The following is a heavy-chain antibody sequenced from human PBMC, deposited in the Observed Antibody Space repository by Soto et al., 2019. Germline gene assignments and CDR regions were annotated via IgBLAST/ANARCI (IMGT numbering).Heavy chain of an antibody. D-gene: IGHD3-10*01. CDR3: ARLVYDTRLNYMYFDF. CDR1: GVSLTSGNW. V-gene: IGHV4-4*02. Sequence: PSETLSLTCAVSGVSLTSGNWWTWVRQSPQRGLEYIGEIFHDGTANYYPSFERRVAMSVDTSRNQFSLKLTSVTAADTAVYFCARLVYDTRLNYMYFDFWGPGTTVTVSS. CDR2: IFHDGTA. J-gene: IGHJ4*02.